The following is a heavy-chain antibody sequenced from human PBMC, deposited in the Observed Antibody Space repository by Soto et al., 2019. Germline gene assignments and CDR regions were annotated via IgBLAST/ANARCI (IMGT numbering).Heavy chain of an antibody. CDR3: AGEFDSSGWVDY. D-gene: IGHD6-19*01. CDR1: GYTFTSYD. J-gene: IGHJ4*02. Sequence: ASVKVSCKASGYTFTSYDINWVRQATGQGLEWMGWMNPNSGNTGYAQKFQGRVTMTRNTSISTAYMELSSLRSEDTAVYYCAGEFDSSGWVDYWGQGTLVTVSS. CDR2: MNPNSGNT. V-gene: IGHV1-8*01.